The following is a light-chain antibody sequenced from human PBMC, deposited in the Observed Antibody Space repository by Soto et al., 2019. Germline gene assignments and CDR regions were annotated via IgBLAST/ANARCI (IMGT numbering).Light chain of an antibody. CDR3: QQRRDWPLT. V-gene: IGKV3-11*01. CDR2: DAS. Sequence: EIVLTQSPATLSLSPGERATLSCRASQSVSSYLAWYQQKPGQAPRLLISDASNRATGIPARFSGSGSGTDLPLTVSSLEPEDFAVYYCQQRRDWPLTFGGGTKVEI. J-gene: IGKJ4*01. CDR1: QSVSSY.